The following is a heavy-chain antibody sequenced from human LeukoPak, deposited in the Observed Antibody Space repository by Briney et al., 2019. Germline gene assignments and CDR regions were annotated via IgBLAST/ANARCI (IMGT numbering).Heavy chain of an antibody. CDR3: AKDPENILTGYYLH. CDR2: ISGSGGST. V-gene: IGHV3-23*01. D-gene: IGHD3-9*01. J-gene: IGHJ4*02. CDR1: GFTFSSYA. Sequence: GGSLRLSCAASGFTFSSYAMSWVRQAPGKGLEWVSAISGSGGSTYYADSVKGRFTISRDNSKNTLYLQMNSLRAEDTAVYYCAKDPENILTGYYLHWGQGTLVTVSS.